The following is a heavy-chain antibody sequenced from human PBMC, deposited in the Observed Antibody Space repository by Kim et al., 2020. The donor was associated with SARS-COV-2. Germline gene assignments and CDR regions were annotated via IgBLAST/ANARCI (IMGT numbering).Heavy chain of an antibody. V-gene: IGHV3-7*03. CDR1: GFKSSDAW. CDR2: TSPDGRDK. J-gene: IGHJ4*02. D-gene: IGHD2-21*01. Sequence: GGSLRLSCAASGFKSSDAWMSWVRRTPNKGLEWVAHTSPDGRDKYYVESVKGRFTISRDNAESSVSLQMNNLRGEDTAVYYCIAHGGLYWGQGTLVTVSS. CDR3: IAHGGLY.